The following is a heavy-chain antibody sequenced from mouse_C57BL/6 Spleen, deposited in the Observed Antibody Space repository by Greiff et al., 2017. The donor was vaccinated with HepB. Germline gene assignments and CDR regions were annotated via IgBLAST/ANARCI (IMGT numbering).Heavy chain of an antibody. J-gene: IGHJ2*01. CDR1: GYAFSSSW. Sequence: QVQLQQSGPELVKPGASVKISCKASGYAFSSSWMNWVKQRPGKGLEWIGRIYPGDGDTNYNGKFKGKATLTADKSSSTAYMQLSSLTSEDSAVYFCARTEILDYWGQGTTLTVSS. CDR2: IYPGDGDT. V-gene: IGHV1-82*01. CDR3: ARTEILDY.